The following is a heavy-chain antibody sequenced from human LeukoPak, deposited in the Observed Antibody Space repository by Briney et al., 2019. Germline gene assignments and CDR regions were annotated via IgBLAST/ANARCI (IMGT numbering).Heavy chain of an antibody. J-gene: IGHJ4*02. Sequence: GGSLRLSCATSGFTFSSYGMHWVRQAPGKGLEWVAFIRYDGSNKYYADSVKGRFTISRDNSENTLYLQMNSLRAEDTAVYYCAKEEYYYDSSGYYYFDYWGQGTLVTVSS. CDR1: GFTFSSYG. V-gene: IGHV3-30*02. D-gene: IGHD3-22*01. CDR2: IRYDGSNK. CDR3: AKEEYYYDSSGYYYFDY.